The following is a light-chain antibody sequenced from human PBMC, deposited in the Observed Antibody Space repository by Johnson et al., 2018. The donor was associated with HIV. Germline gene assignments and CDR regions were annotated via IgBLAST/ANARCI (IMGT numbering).Light chain of an antibody. Sequence: QPVLTQPRSVSAAPGQKVTISCSGRGSNIGSHYVSWYQQLPGTAPKLIIYDNNKRPSGIPDRFSGSKSGTSATLGITGLQTGDEADYYCGTWDSSLSAYVFGTGTKVTVL. V-gene: IGLV1-51*01. CDR2: DNN. CDR3: GTWDSSLSAYV. CDR1: GSNIGSHY. J-gene: IGLJ1*01.